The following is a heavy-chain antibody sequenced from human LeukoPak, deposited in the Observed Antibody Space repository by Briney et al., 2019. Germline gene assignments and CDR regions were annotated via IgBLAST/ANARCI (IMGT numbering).Heavy chain of an antibody. V-gene: IGHV1-18*01. Sequence: GASVKVSCKASGYTFTSYGISWVRQAPGQGLEWMGWISAYNGNTNYAQKFQGRVTMTRDTSISTAYMELSRLRSDDTAVYYCARDQQGYFDYWGQGTLVTVSS. CDR3: ARDQQGYFDY. CDR2: ISAYNGNT. CDR1: GYTFTSYG. J-gene: IGHJ4*02.